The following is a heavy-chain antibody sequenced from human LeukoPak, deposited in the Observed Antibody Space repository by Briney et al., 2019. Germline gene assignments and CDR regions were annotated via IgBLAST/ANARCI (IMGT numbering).Heavy chain of an antibody. CDR2: IRKDGSNI. CDR1: GFSFSTYW. D-gene: IGHD1-1*01. J-gene: IGHJ3*01. V-gene: IGHV3-7*01. Sequence: GGSLRLSCGASGFSFSTYWMAWVRQAPGKGLEWVANIRKDGSNIHYVDSVKGRFTISRDNAKNLLYLEMNSLRAEDTAVYYCARGTSAFDVWGQGTMVTVSS. CDR3: ARGTSAFDV.